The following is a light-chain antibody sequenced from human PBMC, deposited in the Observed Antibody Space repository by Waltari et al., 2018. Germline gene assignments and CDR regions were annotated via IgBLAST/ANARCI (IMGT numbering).Light chain of an antibody. V-gene: IGKV1-5*01. J-gene: IGKJ1*01. CDR1: QSISNW. Sequence: IQVTQSPSTLSASVGDRVTITCRATQSISNWLAWYQQKPGKAPKLLIYKASTLESGVPSRFSSSGSGTEFTLTISSLQPDDFATYFCQQYNNYTPKTFGQGTKVDIK. CDR2: KAS. CDR3: QQYNNYTPKT.